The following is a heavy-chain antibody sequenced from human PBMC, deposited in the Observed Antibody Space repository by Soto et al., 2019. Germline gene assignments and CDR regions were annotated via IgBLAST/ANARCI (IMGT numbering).Heavy chain of an antibody. CDR3: VKLRYSGDSGYFDY. CDR1: GFTFSSYA. D-gene: IGHD1-26*01. V-gene: IGHV3-9*01. Sequence: GGSLRLSCAASGFTFSSYAMTWVRQAPGKGLEWVSGLSWNSGGIDYADSVKGRFTISRDNAKNSLYLQMNSLRAEDTALYYCVKLRYSGDSGYFDYWGQGTLVTISS. CDR2: LSWNSGGI. J-gene: IGHJ4*02.